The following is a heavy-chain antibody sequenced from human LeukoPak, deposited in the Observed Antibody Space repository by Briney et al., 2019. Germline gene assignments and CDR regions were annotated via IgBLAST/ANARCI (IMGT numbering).Heavy chain of an antibody. J-gene: IGHJ4*02. CDR1: GYTLTTYG. CDR3: ARVGAYDSSGYSDY. D-gene: IGHD3-22*01. CDR2: ISAYNGNT. V-gene: IGHV1-18*01. Sequence: ASVKVSCKASGYTLTTYGINWVRQAPRQGLEWMGWISAYNGNTNYAQKFQGRVTMTTDTSTSTAYMELRSLRSDDTAVYYCARVGAYDSSGYSDYWGQGTLVTVSS.